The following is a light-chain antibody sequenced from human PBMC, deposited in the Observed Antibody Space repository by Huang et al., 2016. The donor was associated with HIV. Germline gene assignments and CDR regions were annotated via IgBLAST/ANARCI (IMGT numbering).Light chain of an antibody. CDR1: QGISSY. J-gene: IGKJ5*01. CDR3: QHLNSYQIT. V-gene: IGKV1-9*01. CDR2: AAS. Sequence: IQLTQSPSSLSASVGDRVTITCRASQGISSYLAWYQQKPGRAPKLLIYAASTLQSGVPSKYSGSGSGTDFTLTISSLQPEDCATYYCQHLNSYQITFGQGTRLEIK.